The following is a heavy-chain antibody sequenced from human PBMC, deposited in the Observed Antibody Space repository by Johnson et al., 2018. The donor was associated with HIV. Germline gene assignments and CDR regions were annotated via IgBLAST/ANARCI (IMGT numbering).Heavy chain of an antibody. J-gene: IGHJ3*02. CDR2: IKSKTDGGTT. CDR3: TTDEVAAGTAPDAFDI. D-gene: IGHD6-13*01. CDR1: GFTFSNSA. Sequence: VQLVESRGVLVQPGGSLRLSCAASGFTFSNSAMHWVRQAPGKGLEWVGRIKSKTDGGTTDYAAPVKGRFTISRDDSKNTLYLQMNSLKTEDTAVYYCTTDEVAAGTAPDAFDIWGQGTMVTVSS. V-gene: IGHV3-15*01.